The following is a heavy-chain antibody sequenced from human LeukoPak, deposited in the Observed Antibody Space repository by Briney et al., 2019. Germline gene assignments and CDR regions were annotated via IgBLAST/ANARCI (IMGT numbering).Heavy chain of an antibody. CDR3: RGDSSGYYSDYGMDV. V-gene: IGHV3-49*04. CDR1: GFTFGDYA. D-gene: IGHD3-22*01. Sequence: SGGSLRLSCTASGFTFGDYAMSWVRQAPGKGLEWVSLIRSKAYGGTTEYAASVKGRFTISRDDSKSIAYLQMNSLKTEDTAVYYCRGDSSGYYSDYGMDVWGQGTTVTVSS. CDR2: IRSKAYGGTT. J-gene: IGHJ6*02.